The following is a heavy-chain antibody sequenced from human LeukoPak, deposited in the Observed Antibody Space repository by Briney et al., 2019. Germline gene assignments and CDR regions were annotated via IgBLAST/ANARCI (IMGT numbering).Heavy chain of an antibody. CDR3: ARGPYSGYDQAAYYFDY. Sequence: SETLSLTCSVSGGSISSYYWNWIRQPAGKGLEWIGRLYISGSTDYNPSLKSRVTISVDTSKNQFSLKLSSVTATDTAVYYCARGPYSGYDQAAYYFDYWGQGTLVTVSS. D-gene: IGHD5-12*01. V-gene: IGHV4-4*07. CDR2: LYISGST. CDR1: GGSISSYY. J-gene: IGHJ4*02.